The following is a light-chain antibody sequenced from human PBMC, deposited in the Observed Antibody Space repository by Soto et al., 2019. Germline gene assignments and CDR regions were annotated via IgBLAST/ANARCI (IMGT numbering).Light chain of an antibody. CDR2: EAS. V-gene: IGKV3-11*01. J-gene: IGKJ4*01. CDR3: QQHINWPLT. Sequence: EIVLTQSPANLSLSPGKRATLSCRASQSVNSYLAWYQQNPGQAPRLLIYEASNRATGIPARFSGSGSGADFTLTISSLEPEDFALYYCQQHINWPLTFGGGTKVDI. CDR1: QSVNSY.